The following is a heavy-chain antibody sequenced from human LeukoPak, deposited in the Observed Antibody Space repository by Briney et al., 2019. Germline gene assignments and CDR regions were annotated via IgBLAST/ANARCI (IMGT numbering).Heavy chain of an antibody. CDR1: GFTFDA. CDR3: AKDMAAYYYASGNIDY. D-gene: IGHD3-10*01. CDR2: ISWDGGGT. Sequence: GGSLRLSCAASGFTFDAMHWVRQAPGKGLEWVSLISWDGGGTYYADSVKGRFTISRDNSKNSLYLQMNSLRAEDTALYYCAKDMAAYYYASGNIDYWGQGTLVTVSS. V-gene: IGHV3-43D*03. J-gene: IGHJ4*02.